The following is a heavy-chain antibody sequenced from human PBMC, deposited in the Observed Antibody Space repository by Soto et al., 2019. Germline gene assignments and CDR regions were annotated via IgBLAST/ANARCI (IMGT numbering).Heavy chain of an antibody. Sequence: EVQLVESGGGLIQPGGSLRLSCAVSGFTVSNNYMSWVRQAPGKGLEGVSVIYSGGYTAYGDSVKGLFTISRDNSKNTLSLQKTRLRARAPGVFYCAAYAGGGGYWGQGTLVTVSS. CDR2: IYSGGYT. D-gene: IGHD3-10*01. CDR1: GFTVSNNY. J-gene: IGHJ4*02. CDR3: AAYAGGGGY. V-gene: IGHV3-53*01.